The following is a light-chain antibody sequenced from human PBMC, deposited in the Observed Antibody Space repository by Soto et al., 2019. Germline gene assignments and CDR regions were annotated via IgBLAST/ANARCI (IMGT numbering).Light chain of an antibody. V-gene: IGLV2-23*01. CDR3: CSYASSSTWV. CDR1: SSDVGSYNL. J-gene: IGLJ1*01. Sequence: QSALTQPASVSGSPGQSITISCTGTSSDVGSYNLVSWYQQHPGKAPKLMIYEGSKRPSGVSNRFSGSKSGNTASLTISGLQAEDEDDYYCCSYASSSTWVFGTGTKLTVL. CDR2: EGS.